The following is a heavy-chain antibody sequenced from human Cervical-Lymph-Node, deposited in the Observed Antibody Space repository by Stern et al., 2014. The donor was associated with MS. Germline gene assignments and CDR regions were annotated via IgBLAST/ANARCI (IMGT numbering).Heavy chain of an antibody. CDR1: GYTFTKRA. Sequence: QVQLVQSGAEVKEPGASVMLSCKASGYTFTKRAIHWVRQAPGQGVEWMGWINAASGSTKYSQQFQDRLTITSDTSATAVYMQLSYLTSEDTSVYYCARDVRDSQYFYHAMDVWGQGTTVTVSS. J-gene: IGHJ6*02. D-gene: IGHD2-15*01. V-gene: IGHV1-3*01. CDR3: ARDVRDSQYFYHAMDV. CDR2: INAASGST.